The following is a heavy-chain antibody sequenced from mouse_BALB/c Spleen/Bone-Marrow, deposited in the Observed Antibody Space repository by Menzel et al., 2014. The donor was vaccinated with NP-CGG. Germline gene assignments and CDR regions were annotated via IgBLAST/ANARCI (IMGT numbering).Heavy chain of an antibody. Sequence: QVQLKQSGAELAKPGASVKMSCKASGYTFTNYWMHWVKQRPGQGLEWIGYIYPSTGYTEYNQKFKDKATLTADKSSSTAYMQLSSLTSEDSAVYYCARIYYYGRDYWGQGTTLTVSS. J-gene: IGHJ2*01. D-gene: IGHD1-1*01. CDR1: GYTFTNYW. V-gene: IGHV1-7*01. CDR3: ARIYYYGRDY. CDR2: IYPSTGYT.